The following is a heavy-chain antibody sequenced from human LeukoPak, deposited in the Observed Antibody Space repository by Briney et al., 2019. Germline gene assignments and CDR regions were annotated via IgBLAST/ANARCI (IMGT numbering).Heavy chain of an antibody. D-gene: IGHD6-19*01. CDR2: ISASGDST. CDR3: ARGLAVAGDY. J-gene: IGHJ4*02. V-gene: IGHV3-21*01. Sequence: PGGSLRLSCEASGFSFSRYSMNWVPQAPGQGLEWVSSISASGDSTYYADSVKGRFTISRDNAKNSLFLQMSSLRVDDTAVYYCARGLAVAGDYWGQGALVAVSS. CDR1: GFSFSRYS.